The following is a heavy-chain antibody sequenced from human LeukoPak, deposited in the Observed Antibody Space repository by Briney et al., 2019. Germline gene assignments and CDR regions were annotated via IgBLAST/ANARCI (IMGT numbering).Heavy chain of an antibody. D-gene: IGHD3-22*01. CDR3: VREPTSITMIGGGGAFDI. V-gene: IGHV1-8*01. Sequence: ASVKLSCKASGYTFTSYDINWVRQATGQGLEWMGLMNPNSGNTGYAQKFQGRVTMTRNTSISTAYMELSSLRSEDTAVYYCVREPTSITMIGGGGAFDIWGQGTMVTVSS. CDR2: MNPNSGNT. J-gene: IGHJ3*02. CDR1: GYTFTSYD.